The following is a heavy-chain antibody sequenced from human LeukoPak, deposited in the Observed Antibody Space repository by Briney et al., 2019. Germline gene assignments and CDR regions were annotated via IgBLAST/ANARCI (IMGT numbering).Heavy chain of an antibody. CDR3: AKGPDYYDSSGYLTSLDY. CDR1: GFTFSSYW. D-gene: IGHD3-22*01. Sequence: GGSLRLSCAASGFTFSSYWMSWVRQAPGKGLEWVANIKQDGSEKYYVDSVKGRFTISRDNAKNSLYLQMNSLRAEDTALYYCAKGPDYYDSSGYLTSLDYWGQGTLVTVSS. V-gene: IGHV3-7*03. CDR2: IKQDGSEK. J-gene: IGHJ4*02.